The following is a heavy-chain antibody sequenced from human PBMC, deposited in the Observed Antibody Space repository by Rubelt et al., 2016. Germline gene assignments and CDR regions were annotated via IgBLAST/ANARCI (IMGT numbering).Heavy chain of an antibody. J-gene: IGHJ4*02. V-gene: IGHV3-21*01. D-gene: IGHD1-26*01. CDR1: S. CDR2: ISSSSSYI. Sequence: SMNWVRQAPGKGLEWVSSISSSSSYIYYADSVKGRFTISRDNAKNSLYLQMNSLRAEDTAVYYSARVGELLDYWGQGTLVTVSS. CDR3: ARVGELLDY.